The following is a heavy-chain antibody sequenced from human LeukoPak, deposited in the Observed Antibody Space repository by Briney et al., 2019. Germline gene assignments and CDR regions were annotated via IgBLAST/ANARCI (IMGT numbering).Heavy chain of an antibody. Sequence: QPGGSLRLSCAASGFTFSSYAMHWVRQAPGKGLEWVAVISYDGSNKYYADSVKGRFTISRDNSKNTLYLQMNSLRAEDTAVYYCARDLPSISGWYSALFDYWGQGTLVTVSS. CDR2: ISYDGSNK. CDR1: GFTFSSYA. D-gene: IGHD6-19*01. V-gene: IGHV3-30*04. CDR3: ARDLPSISGWYSALFDY. J-gene: IGHJ4*02.